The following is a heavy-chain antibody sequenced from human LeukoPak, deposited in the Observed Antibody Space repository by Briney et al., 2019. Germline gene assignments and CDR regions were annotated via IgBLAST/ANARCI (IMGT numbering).Heavy chain of an antibody. J-gene: IGHJ5*02. Sequence: RTGGSLRLXCAASGFTFDDYAMHWVRQTPGKGLEWVSLISGVGGSTYYTDSVRGRFTISRDNSQNSLYLQMNSLTTEDTAFYFCAKDLTISGSAWFDPWGQGTLVTVSS. CDR1: GFTFDDYA. CDR3: AKDLTISGSAWFDP. V-gene: IGHV3-43*02. CDR2: ISGVGGST. D-gene: IGHD3-10*01.